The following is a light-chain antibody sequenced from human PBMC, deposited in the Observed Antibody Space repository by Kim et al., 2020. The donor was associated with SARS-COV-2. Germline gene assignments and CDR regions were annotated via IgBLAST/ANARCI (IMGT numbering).Light chain of an antibody. CDR3: QHPGT. J-gene: IGKJ1*01. CDR1: QSISAW. CDR2: HAS. V-gene: IGKV1-5*01. Sequence: QVTQSPSTLSASVGDRVTITCRASQSISAWLAWYQQKPGKAPKLLIYHASSLQSGVPSRFGGSGSGTEFTLTINNLQPDDFATYYCQHPGTFGLRTKVDIK.